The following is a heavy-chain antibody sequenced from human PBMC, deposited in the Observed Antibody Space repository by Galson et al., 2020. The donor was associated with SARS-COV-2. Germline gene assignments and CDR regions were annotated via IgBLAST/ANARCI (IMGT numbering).Heavy chain of an antibody. Sequence: SGPTLVKPTETLTLTCTVSGFSLSNARMGVSWIRQPPGKALEWLAHIFSNDEKSYSTSLKSRLTISKDTSKSQVVLTMTNMDPVDTATYYCAQIRVEPGIAVAWPYYFDYWGQGTLVTVSS. CDR1: GFSLSNARMG. V-gene: IGHV2-26*01. CDR2: IFSNDEK. J-gene: IGHJ4*02. CDR3: AQIRVEPGIAVAWPYYFDY. D-gene: IGHD6-19*01.